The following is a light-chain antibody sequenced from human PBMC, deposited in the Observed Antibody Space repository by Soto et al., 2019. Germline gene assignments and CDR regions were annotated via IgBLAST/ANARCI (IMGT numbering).Light chain of an antibody. CDR1: INDIGSYEY. J-gene: IGLJ7*01. Sequence: QSALTQPASVSGSPGQSITISCTGTINDIGSYEYVSWYQQHPGRAPQLIIYDVSYRPSGVSDRFSGSKSGNTASLTISGLRAEDEADYYCSSYTGSSTIFGGGTQLTVL. V-gene: IGLV2-14*01. CDR2: DVS. CDR3: SSYTGSSTI.